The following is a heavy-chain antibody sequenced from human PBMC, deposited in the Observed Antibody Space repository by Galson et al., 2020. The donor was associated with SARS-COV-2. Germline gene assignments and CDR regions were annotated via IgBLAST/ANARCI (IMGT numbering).Heavy chain of an antibody. Sequence: GGSLRLSCAASGFTFSDHYMDWVRQAPGKGLEWVGRIRNKANSYTTEYAASVRGRFTISRDDRNSLYLQMNSLKTEDTAVYYCTSSYGDYRYFDYWGQGTLVTVSS. D-gene: IGHD4-17*01. CDR1: GFTFSDHY. V-gene: IGHV3-72*01. J-gene: IGHJ4*02. CDR2: IRNKANSYTT. CDR3: TSSYGDYRYFDY.